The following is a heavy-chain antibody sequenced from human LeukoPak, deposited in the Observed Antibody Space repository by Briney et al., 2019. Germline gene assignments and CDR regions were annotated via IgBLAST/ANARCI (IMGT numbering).Heavy chain of an antibody. J-gene: IGHJ6*02. D-gene: IGHD6-6*01. CDR1: GFTFSTYA. Sequence: GGSLRISCAASGFTFSTYAMSWVRQAPGKGLEWVSVISGSGANTNYADSVRGRFTISRDNAKNTLYLQMNSLRAEDTAVYYCVRDSYSNSAGYYYYYGMDVWGQGTTVTVSS. V-gene: IGHV3-23*01. CDR2: ISGSGANT. CDR3: VRDSYSNSAGYYYYYGMDV.